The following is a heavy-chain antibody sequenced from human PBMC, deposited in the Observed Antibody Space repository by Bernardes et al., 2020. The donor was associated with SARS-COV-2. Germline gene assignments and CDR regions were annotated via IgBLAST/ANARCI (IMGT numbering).Heavy chain of an antibody. Sequence: GSLRLSCAASGFSFNEYYMNWVRQAPGKGLEWVSYITSSGGYANYGDSVRGRFTISRDNAKNSVYLQMDNLRADDTAVYYCARSNTAFDYWGQGTLVTVSS. V-gene: IGHV3-11*03. J-gene: IGHJ4*02. CDR3: ARSNTAFDY. CDR2: ITSSGGYA. D-gene: IGHD5-18*01. CDR1: GFSFNEYY.